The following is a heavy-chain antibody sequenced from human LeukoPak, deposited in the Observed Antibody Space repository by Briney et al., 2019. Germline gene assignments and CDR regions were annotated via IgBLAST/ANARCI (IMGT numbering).Heavy chain of an antibody. D-gene: IGHD2-15*01. CDR1: GETVSSDNAA. J-gene: IGHJ4*02. CDR2: TYYRSKWFN. CDR3: ARDWSLCSGNNCFYYFDY. V-gene: IGHV6-1*01. Sequence: SQTLSLTCALAGETVSSDNAAWNWIRQSPSRGLEWLGRTYYRSKWFNDYAVSMRGRININAAASKNQFSLQLNSVTPEDSAVYFCARDWSLCSGNNCFYYFDYWGQGTLVTVSS.